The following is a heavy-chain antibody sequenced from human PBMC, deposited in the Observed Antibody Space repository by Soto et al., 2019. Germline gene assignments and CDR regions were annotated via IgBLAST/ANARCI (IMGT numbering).Heavy chain of an antibody. J-gene: IGHJ4*02. D-gene: IGHD5-18*01. CDR2: SHQSGNT. CDR1: GVSIRSHDW. Sequence: QVQLQESGPGLVKPSGTLSLTCAVSGVSIRSHDWWTWVRQPPGKGLEWIGESHQSGNTHYHSSLESRVTVSLDKSKNQFSLQLTSVTVADTAVYYSATRDTGRVYWGQGTLVTVSS. CDR3: ATRDTGRVY. V-gene: IGHV4-4*02.